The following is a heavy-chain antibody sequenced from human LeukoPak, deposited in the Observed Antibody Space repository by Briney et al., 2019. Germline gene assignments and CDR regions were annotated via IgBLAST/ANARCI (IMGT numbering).Heavy chain of an antibody. CDR3: ARVVEMATIGPYYFDY. CDR2: IYPGDSDT. V-gene: IGHV5-51*01. CDR1: GYSFTSYW. Sequence: GESLKISCKGSGYSFTSYWSGWVRQMPGKGLEWMGIIYPGDSDTRYSPSFQGQVTISADKSISTAYLQWSSLKASDTAMYYCARVVEMATIGPYYFDYWGQGTLVTVSS. J-gene: IGHJ4*02. D-gene: IGHD5-24*01.